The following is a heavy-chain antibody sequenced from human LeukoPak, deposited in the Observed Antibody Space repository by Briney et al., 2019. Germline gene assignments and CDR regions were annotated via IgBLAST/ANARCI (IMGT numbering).Heavy chain of an antibody. V-gene: IGHV3-48*03. D-gene: IGHD6-19*01. CDR1: GFTFSSYE. CDR3: ARESIAVAGGPFDY. Sequence: GGSLRLSCAASGFTFSSYEMNWVRQAPGKGLEWVSYISSGSTIYDADSVKGRFTISRDNAKNSLYLQMNSLRAEDTAVYYCARESIAVAGGPFDYWGQGTLVTVSS. CDR2: ISSGSTI. J-gene: IGHJ4*02.